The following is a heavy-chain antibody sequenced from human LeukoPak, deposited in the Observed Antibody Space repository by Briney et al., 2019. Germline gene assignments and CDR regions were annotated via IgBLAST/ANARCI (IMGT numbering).Heavy chain of an antibody. CDR2: INPSGGST. CDR1: GYTFTSYY. Sequence: ASVKVSCKASGYTFTSYYMHWVRQAPGQGLEWMGIINPSGGSTSYAQKFQGKVTMTRDTSTSTVYMELSSLRSDDTAVYYCARLIVVVTAPSPSDYWGQGTLVTVSS. CDR3: ARLIVVVTAPSPSDY. D-gene: IGHD2-21*02. J-gene: IGHJ4*02. V-gene: IGHV1-46*01.